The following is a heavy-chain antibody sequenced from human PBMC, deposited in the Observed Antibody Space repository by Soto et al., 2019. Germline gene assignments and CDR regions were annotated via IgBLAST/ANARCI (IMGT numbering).Heavy chain of an antibody. D-gene: IGHD1-1*01. V-gene: IGHV3-74*01. Sequence: EVQLVESGGGLVQPGESLRLSCEASGFTFSNHLMHWVRQAPGKGPVWVARIKTDGSTTNYADYVKGRFTVSRDNAKNTLFLQLNNLRVEDTAVYYCARSWNGVDYWGQGTLVTVSS. CDR1: GFTFSNHL. CDR2: IKTDGSTT. CDR3: ARSWNGVDY. J-gene: IGHJ4*02.